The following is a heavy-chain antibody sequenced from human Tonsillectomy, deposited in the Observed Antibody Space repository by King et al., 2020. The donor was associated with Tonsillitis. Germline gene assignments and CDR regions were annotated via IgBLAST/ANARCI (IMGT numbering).Heavy chain of an antibody. J-gene: IGHJ4*02. Sequence: QVQLVESGGAVVQPGRSLRLSCVASGFTFSSFGIHWVRQPAGKGLEWVATLSSDGSDKYYAESVKGRFTISRDNSKSTVFLQMSSLRADDTAIYYCAKDSYYDSSGSLDFWGQGTLVTVSS. CDR1: GFTFSSFG. D-gene: IGHD3-22*01. V-gene: IGHV3-30*18. CDR2: LSSDGSDK. CDR3: AKDSYYDSSGSLDF.